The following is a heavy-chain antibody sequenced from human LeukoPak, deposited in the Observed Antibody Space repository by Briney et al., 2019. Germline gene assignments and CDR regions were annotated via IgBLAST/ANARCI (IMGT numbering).Heavy chain of an antibody. Sequence: SETLSLTCAVSGGSISSGGYSWSWIRQPPGKGLEWIGYIYDSGSTYYNPSLKSRVTISADRSKNQLSLKLSSVTAADTAVYYCARGAMARGVITNYFDYWGQGTLVTVSS. V-gene: IGHV4-30-2*01. D-gene: IGHD3-10*01. CDR1: GGSISSGGYS. CDR2: IYDSGST. J-gene: IGHJ4*02. CDR3: ARGAMARGVITNYFDY.